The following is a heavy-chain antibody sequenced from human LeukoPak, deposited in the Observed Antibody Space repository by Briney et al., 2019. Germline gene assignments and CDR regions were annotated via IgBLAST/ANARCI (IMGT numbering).Heavy chain of an antibody. Sequence: SVKVSCKASGGTFSSYAISWVRQAPGQGLEWMGGIIPIFGTANYAQKFQGRVTITADKSTSTAYMELSSLRSDDTAVYYCARWITMVRGVDYYYYMDVWGKGTTVTISS. CDR2: IIPIFGTA. CDR1: GGTFSSYA. D-gene: IGHD3-10*01. CDR3: ARWITMVRGVDYYYYMDV. J-gene: IGHJ6*03. V-gene: IGHV1-69*06.